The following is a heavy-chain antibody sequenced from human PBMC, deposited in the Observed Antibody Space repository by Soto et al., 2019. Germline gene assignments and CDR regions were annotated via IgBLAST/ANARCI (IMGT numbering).Heavy chain of an antibody. CDR2: ISYSGST. CDR1: GDSISSYY. CDR3: ARVPTP. Sequence: SETLSLTCAVSGDSISSYYWNWIRQPPGKGPEWTGYISYSGSTNYNPSLKSRVTISVDTSKNQFSLKLSSVTAADTAVYYCARVPTPWGQGTLVTVSS. V-gene: IGHV4-59*12. D-gene: IGHD2-2*01. J-gene: IGHJ5*02.